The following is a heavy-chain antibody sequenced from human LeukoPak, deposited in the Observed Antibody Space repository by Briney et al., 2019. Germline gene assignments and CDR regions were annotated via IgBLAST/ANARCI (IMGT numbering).Heavy chain of an antibody. Sequence: PGGSLRLSCAASGFTFNSYWMNWVRQAPGKGLEWVANIKRDGSEKYYVDSVKGRFTISRDNAKNSLYLQMNSLRAEDTAVYYCARDEAWIGTFDIWGQGTMVTVSS. CDR1: GFTFNSYW. D-gene: IGHD2-2*03. V-gene: IGHV3-7*01. CDR2: IKRDGSEK. J-gene: IGHJ3*02. CDR3: ARDEAWIGTFDI.